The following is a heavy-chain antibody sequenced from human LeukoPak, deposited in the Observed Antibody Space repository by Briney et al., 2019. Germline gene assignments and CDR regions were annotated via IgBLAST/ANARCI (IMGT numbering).Heavy chain of an antibody. CDR3: AKSLTLRRYFDY. Sequence: GGSLRLSCAASGFTFDDYAMHWVRQAPGKGLEWVSGISWDSGSIGYADSVKGRFTISRDNAKNSLYLQMNSLRAEDTALYYCAKSLTLRRYFDYWGQGTLVTVSS. CDR1: GFTFDDYA. V-gene: IGHV3-9*01. CDR2: ISWDSGSI. D-gene: IGHD4-17*01. J-gene: IGHJ4*02.